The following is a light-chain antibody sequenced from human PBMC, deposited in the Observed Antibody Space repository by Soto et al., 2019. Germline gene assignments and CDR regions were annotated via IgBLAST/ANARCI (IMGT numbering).Light chain of an antibody. V-gene: IGKV3-15*01. CDR1: QGVTTN. CDR3: QQYNNCPFS. Sequence: EIVMTQSPASLSVSPGERVTLSCRAGQGVTTNFAWYQQKSGQSPRLLIYDVSTRATGVPAWFSGTGSETDFTLTSSGLQSEYSAVYFCQQYNNCPFSFGQGTRLEIK. CDR2: DVS. J-gene: IGKJ5*01.